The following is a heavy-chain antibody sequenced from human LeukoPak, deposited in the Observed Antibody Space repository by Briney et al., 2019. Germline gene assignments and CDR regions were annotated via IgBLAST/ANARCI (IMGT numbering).Heavy chain of an antibody. V-gene: IGHV3-23*01. CDR2: ISGSGGST. Sequence: GGSLRLSCAASGFTFSSYAMSWVRQAPGKGLEWVSAISGSGGSTYYADSVKGRFTISRDNSKNTLYLQMNSLRAEDTAVYYCAKDRGVVGATTGHYFDYWGQGTLVTVSS. CDR1: GFTFSSYA. J-gene: IGHJ4*02. D-gene: IGHD1-26*01. CDR3: AKDRGVVGATTGHYFDY.